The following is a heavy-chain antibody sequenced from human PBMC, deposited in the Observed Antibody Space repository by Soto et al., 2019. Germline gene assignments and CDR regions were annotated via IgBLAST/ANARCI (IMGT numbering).Heavy chain of an antibody. V-gene: IGHV1-3*01. D-gene: IGHD6-13*01. CDR2: INAANGDT. Sequence: ASGKVCCKASGYTFTSSGIHWVRQAPGQRLEWMGWINAANGDTKYSPKFQGRVTITRDTSASTAYMELSSLRSEDTAVYYCVRRHVSATGIDWFDPWGQGTLVTVSS. CDR3: VRRHVSATGIDWFDP. J-gene: IGHJ5*02. CDR1: GYTFTSSG.